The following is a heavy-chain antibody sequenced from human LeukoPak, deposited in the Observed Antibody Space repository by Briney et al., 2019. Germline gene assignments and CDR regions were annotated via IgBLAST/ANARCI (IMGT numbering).Heavy chain of an antibody. CDR1: GFTFSSYS. D-gene: IGHD2-15*01. Sequence: GGSLRLSCAASGFTFSSYSMNWVRQAPGKGLEWVSSISSSSSYIYYADSVKGRFTISRDNAKNSLYLQMNSLRAEDTAVYSCARQRRYCSGDSCYQRTFDFWGQGTLVTVSS. V-gene: IGHV3-21*01. J-gene: IGHJ4*02. CDR3: ARQRRYCSGDSCYQRTFDF. CDR2: ISSSSSYI.